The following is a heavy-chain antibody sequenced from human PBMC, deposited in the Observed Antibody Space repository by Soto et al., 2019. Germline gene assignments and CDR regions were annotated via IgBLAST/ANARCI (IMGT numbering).Heavy chain of an antibody. CDR2: IYYSGST. J-gene: IGHJ4*02. V-gene: IGHV4-39*01. Sequence: SETLSLTCTVSGGSISSSSYYWGWIRQPPGKGLEWIGSIYYSGSTYYNPSLKSRVTISVDTSKNQFSLKLSSVTAADTAVYYCARGRGIVVNYYFDYWGQGTLVTVSS. CDR3: ARGRGIVVNYYFDY. CDR1: GGSISSSSYY. D-gene: IGHD6-19*01.